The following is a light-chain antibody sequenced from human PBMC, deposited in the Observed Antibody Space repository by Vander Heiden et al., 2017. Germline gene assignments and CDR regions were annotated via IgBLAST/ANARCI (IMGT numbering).Light chain of an antibody. V-gene: IGKV3-20*01. CDR3: QQVDTSPLT. J-gene: IGKJ4*01. Sequence: EIVLTQSPRTLSLSAGERATLSCRSSQSISSSRLAWYQQKPGQAPRLLIFGASSRATGIPDRFSGSGSVTDFTLTITRLEPEDFALSYCQQVDTSPLTFGGGTKVEIK. CDR1: QSISSSR. CDR2: GAS.